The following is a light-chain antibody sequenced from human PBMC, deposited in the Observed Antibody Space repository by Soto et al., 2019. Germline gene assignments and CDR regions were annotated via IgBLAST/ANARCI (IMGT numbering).Light chain of an antibody. Sequence: HSVLTQPPSASGTPGQRVTISCSGSSSNIGINYVYWYQQLPGTAPKLLIYRNNQRPSGVPDRFSGSKSGTSASLAISGLRSEDEADYYCAAWDDGLSGWVFGGGTKLTVL. CDR3: AAWDDGLSGWV. CDR2: RNN. J-gene: IGLJ3*02. V-gene: IGLV1-47*01. CDR1: SSNIGINY.